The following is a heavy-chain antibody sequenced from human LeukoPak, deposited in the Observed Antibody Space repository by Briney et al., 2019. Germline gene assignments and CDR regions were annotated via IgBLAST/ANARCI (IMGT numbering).Heavy chain of an antibody. CDR3: ARDHHSSGWYPFDY. D-gene: IGHD6-19*01. CDR1: GFTFSSYS. Sequence: GGSLRLSCAASGFTFSSYSMNWVRQAPGKGLEWVSSISSSSSYIYYADSVKGRFTISRDNAKDSLYLQMNSLRAEDTAVYYCARDHHSSGWYPFDYWGQGTLVTVSS. J-gene: IGHJ4*02. V-gene: IGHV3-21*01. CDR2: ISSSSSYI.